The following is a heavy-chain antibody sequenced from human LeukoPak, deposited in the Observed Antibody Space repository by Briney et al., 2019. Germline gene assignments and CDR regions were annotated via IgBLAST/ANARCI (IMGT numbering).Heavy chain of an antibody. V-gene: IGHV1-8*02. J-gene: IGHJ5*02. CDR3: TRGRPASFDP. Sequence: ASVKVSCKASGYTFTGYGINWVRRASGQGLEWLGWMNPNSGNTGYAQKFQGRVTITRDTSISTAYMELSSLRSEDTAIYYCTRGRPASFDPWGQGTLVTVSS. CDR1: GYTFTGYG. D-gene: IGHD2-2*01. CDR2: MNPNSGNT.